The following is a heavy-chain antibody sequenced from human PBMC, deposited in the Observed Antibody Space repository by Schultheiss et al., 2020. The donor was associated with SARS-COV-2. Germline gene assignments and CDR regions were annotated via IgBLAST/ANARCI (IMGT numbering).Heavy chain of an antibody. V-gene: IGHV4-34*09. J-gene: IGHJ6*02. CDR2: INHSGST. D-gene: IGHD3-22*01. CDR3: ARTLYYYDSSGYYPPDV. CDR1: GGSFSGYY. Sequence: SQTLSLTCAVYGGSFSGYYWSWIRQPPGKGLEWIGEINHSGSTNYNPSLKSRVTISVDTSKNQFSLKLSSVTAADTAVYYCARTLYYYDSSGYYPPDVWGQGTTVTVSS.